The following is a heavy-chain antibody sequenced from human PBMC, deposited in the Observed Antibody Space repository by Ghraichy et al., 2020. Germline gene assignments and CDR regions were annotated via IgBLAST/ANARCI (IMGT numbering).Heavy chain of an antibody. CDR3: ARGGGSWKGWFDP. J-gene: IGHJ5*02. CDR1: GYSISSGYY. V-gene: IGHV4-38-2*02. Sequence: SETPSLTCTVSGYSISSGYYWGWIRQPPGKGLEWIGSIYHSGSTYYNPSLKSRVTISVDTSKNQFSLKLSSVTAADTAVYYCARGGGSWKGWFDPWGQGTLVTVSS. CDR2: IYHSGST. D-gene: IGHD6-13*01.